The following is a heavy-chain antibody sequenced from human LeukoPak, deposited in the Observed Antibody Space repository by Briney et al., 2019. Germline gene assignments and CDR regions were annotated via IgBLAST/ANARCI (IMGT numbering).Heavy chain of an antibody. Sequence: SETLSLTCAVYGGSFSGYYWSWIRQPPGKGLEWIGEINHSGSTNYNPSLKSRVTISVDTSKKQFSLKLSSVTAADTAVYYCARGGVGAITFDYWGQGTLVTVSS. CDR1: GGSFSGYY. V-gene: IGHV4-34*01. CDR2: INHSGST. D-gene: IGHD1-26*01. CDR3: ARGGVGAITFDY. J-gene: IGHJ4*02.